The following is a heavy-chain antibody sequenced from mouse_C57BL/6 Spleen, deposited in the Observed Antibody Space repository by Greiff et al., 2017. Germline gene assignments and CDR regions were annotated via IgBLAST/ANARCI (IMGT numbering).Heavy chain of an antibody. J-gene: IGHJ2*01. CDR3: ARCHDGYYGGY. D-gene: IGHD2-3*01. CDR1: GYTFTSYG. CDR2: IYPRSGNT. Sequence: QVQLKESGAELARPGASVKLSCKASGYTFTSYGISWVKQRTGQGLEWIGEIYPRSGNTYYNEKFKGKATLTADKSSNTSYMGLRSLTSEDSAVYFCARCHDGYYGGYWGQGTTLTVSS. V-gene: IGHV1-81*01.